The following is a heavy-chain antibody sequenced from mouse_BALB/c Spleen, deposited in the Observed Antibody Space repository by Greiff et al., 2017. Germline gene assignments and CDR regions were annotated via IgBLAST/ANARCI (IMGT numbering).Heavy chain of an antibody. CDR1: GYTFSSYW. D-gene: IGHD2-1*01. CDR2: ILPGSGST. CDR3: ARANYGNYPYYFDY. Sequence: QVQLQQSGAELMKPGASVKISCKATGYTFSSYWIEWVKQRPGHGLEWIGEILPGSGSTNYNEKFKGKATFTADTSSNTAYMQLSSLTSEDSAVYYCARANYGNYPYYFDYWGQGTTLTVSS. J-gene: IGHJ2*01. V-gene: IGHV1-9*01.